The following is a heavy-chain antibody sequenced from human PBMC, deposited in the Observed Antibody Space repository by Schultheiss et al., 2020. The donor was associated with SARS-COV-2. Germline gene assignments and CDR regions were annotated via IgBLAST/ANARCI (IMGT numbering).Heavy chain of an antibody. CDR2: IDWDDNK. CDR3: ARSPQSGYHFDY. Sequence: TLSLTCTVSAASISSYYWSWIRQPPGKALEWLALIDWDDNKYYSTSLKTRLTISKDTSKNQVVLTMTNMDPVDTATYYCARSPQSGYHFDYWGQGTLVTVSS. D-gene: IGHD3-3*01. V-gene: IGHV2-70*18. J-gene: IGHJ4*02. CDR1: AASISSYYW.